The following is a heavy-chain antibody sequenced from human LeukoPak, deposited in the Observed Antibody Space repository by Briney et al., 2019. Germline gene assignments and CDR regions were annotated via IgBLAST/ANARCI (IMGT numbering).Heavy chain of an antibody. CDR2: IYPGDSDT. Sequence: NSGESLKISCKGSGYSFTSYWIGWVRQMPGKGLEWMGIIYPGDSDTRYSPSFQGQVTISADKSISTAYLQWSSLKASDTAMYYCARQTSVYCSSTSCYTSAFDIWGQGTMVTVSS. D-gene: IGHD2-2*02. CDR3: ARQTSVYCSSTSCYTSAFDI. CDR1: GYSFTSYW. J-gene: IGHJ3*02. V-gene: IGHV5-51*01.